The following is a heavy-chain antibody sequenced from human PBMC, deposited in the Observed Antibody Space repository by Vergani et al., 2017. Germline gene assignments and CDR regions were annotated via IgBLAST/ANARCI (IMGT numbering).Heavy chain of an antibody. CDR3: ARHLVRGTVADDYFDY. D-gene: IGHD6-19*01. Sequence: QLQLQESGPGLVKPSETLSLTCSVSGGSISSSIHYWGWIRQPPGRGLEWIGSVYYSGTTYYNPSLKSRLTISVETYKNQFSLKLSSVTAADTAVYYCARHLVRGTVADDYFDYWGQGTLVTVSS. CDR2: VYYSGTT. CDR1: GGSISSSIHY. V-gene: IGHV4-39*01. J-gene: IGHJ4*02.